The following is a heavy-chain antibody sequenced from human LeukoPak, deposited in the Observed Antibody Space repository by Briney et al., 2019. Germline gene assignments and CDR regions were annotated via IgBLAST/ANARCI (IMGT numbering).Heavy chain of an antibody. V-gene: IGHV3-11*04. J-gene: IGHJ3*02. Sequence: GGSLRLSCAASGLTLSDNYMTWVRQAPGKVLEWVSYISSSGSTIYYADSVKGRFTISRDNAKNSLYLQMNSLRAEDTAVYYCARRVRSFESFDIWGQGTMVTVSS. CDR2: ISSSGSTI. CDR3: ARRVRSFESFDI. D-gene: IGHD3-9*01. CDR1: GLTLSDNY.